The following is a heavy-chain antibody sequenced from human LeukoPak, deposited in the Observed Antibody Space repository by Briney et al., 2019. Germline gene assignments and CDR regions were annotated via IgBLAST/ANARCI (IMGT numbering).Heavy chain of an antibody. CDR2: IYYSGST. J-gene: IGHJ4*02. Sequence: PSETLSLTCTVSGGSISSSSYYWGWIRPPPGKGLEWIGSIYYSGSTYYNPSLKSRVTISVDTSKNQFSLKLSSVTAADTAVYYCARVRKVTAIPAFGTFDYWGQGTLVTVSS. V-gene: IGHV4-39*01. D-gene: IGHD2-21*02. CDR3: ARVRKVTAIPAFGTFDY. CDR1: GGSISSSSYY.